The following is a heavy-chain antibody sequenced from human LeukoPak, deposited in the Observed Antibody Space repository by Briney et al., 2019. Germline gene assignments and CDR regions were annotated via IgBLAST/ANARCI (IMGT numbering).Heavy chain of an antibody. Sequence: PSETLSLTCTVSGGSISSSSYYWGWIRQPPGKGLEWIGSIYYSGSTYYNPCLKSRVTISVDTSKNQFSLKLSSVTAADTAVYYCARPVSYGDYRYWYFDLWGRGTLVTVSS. CDR2: IYYSGST. J-gene: IGHJ2*01. V-gene: IGHV4-39*01. D-gene: IGHD4-17*01. CDR3: ARPVSYGDYRYWYFDL. CDR1: GGSISSSSYY.